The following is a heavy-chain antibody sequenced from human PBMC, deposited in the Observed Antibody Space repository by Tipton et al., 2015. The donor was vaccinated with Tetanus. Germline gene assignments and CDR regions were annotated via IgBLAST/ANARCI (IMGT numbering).Heavy chain of an antibody. Sequence: SLRLSCAASGFTFDDYAMHWVRQAPGKGLEWVSGISWNSGTIGYADSVKGRFTISRDNAKNSLYLQMNSLRAEDTALYYCAKGTSYSGMDVWGQGTTVPVSS. J-gene: IGHJ6*02. CDR2: ISWNSGTI. CDR3: AKGTSYSGMDV. CDR1: GFTFDDYA. V-gene: IGHV3-9*01.